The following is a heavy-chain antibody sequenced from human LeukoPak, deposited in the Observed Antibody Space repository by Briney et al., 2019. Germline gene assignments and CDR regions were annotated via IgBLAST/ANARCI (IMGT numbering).Heavy chain of an antibody. D-gene: IGHD3-22*01. J-gene: IGHJ4*02. CDR2: ISYDGSNK. Sequence: QTGGSLRFSCAASGFTFSSYAMHWDRQAPGKGLEWVAVISYDGSNKYYADSVKGRFTISRDNSKNTLYLQMNSLRAEDTAVYYYARGTYYYDSSGYYSFDCWGQGTLVTVSS. V-gene: IGHV3-30-3*01. CDR3: ARGTYYYDSSGYYSFDC. CDR1: GFTFSSYA.